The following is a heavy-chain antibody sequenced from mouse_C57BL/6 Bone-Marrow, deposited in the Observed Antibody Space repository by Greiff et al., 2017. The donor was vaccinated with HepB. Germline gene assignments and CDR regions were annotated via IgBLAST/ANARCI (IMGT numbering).Heavy chain of an antibody. CDR1: GYTFTDHT. V-gene: IGHV1-78*01. CDR2: IYPRDGST. J-gene: IGHJ2*01. D-gene: IGHD2-9*01. Sequence: VQLQQSDAELVKPGASVKISCKVSGYTFTDHTIHWMKQRPEQGLEWIGYIYPRDGSTKYNEKFKGKATLTADKSSSTAYMKLNRLTSEDSAVYFCARSGAYYGYEGYFDYWGQGTTLTVSS. CDR3: ARSGAYYGYEGYFDY.